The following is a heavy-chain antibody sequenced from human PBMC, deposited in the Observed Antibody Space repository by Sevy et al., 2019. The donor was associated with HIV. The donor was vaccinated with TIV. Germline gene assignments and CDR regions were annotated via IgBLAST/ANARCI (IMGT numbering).Heavy chain of an antibody. V-gene: IGHV3-21*01. CDR3: ARDRDGSGSQGGYGMDV. D-gene: IGHD3-10*01. J-gene: IGHJ6*02. CDR2: ISSSSSYI. CDR1: GLTFSSYS. Sequence: GESLKISCVASGLTFSSYSMKWVRQAPGKGLEWVSSISSSSSYIYNADSVKGRFTISRDNAKKSLYLQVNSLRAEDTAVYYCARDRDGSGSQGGYGMDVWGQGTTVTVSS.